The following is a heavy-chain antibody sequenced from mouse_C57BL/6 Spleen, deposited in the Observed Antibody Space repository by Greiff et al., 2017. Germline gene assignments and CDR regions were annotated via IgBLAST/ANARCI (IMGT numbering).Heavy chain of an antibody. V-gene: IGHV1-26*01. J-gene: IGHJ1*03. CDR2: INPNNGGT. Sequence: VQLQQSGPELVKPGASVKISCKASGYTFTDYYMNWVKQSHGKSLEWIGDINPNNGGTSYNQKFKGKATLTVDKSSSTAYMELRSLTSEDSAVYYGARPYYSNGYFDVWGTGTTVTVSS. CDR1: GYTFTDYY. CDR3: ARPYYSNGYFDV. D-gene: IGHD2-5*01.